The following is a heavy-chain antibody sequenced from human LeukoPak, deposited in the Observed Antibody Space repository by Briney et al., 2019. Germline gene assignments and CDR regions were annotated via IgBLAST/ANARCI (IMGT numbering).Heavy chain of an antibody. CDR3: ARGMDDYGDYEGHNRYYYYMDV. J-gene: IGHJ6*03. V-gene: IGHV4-34*01. CDR1: GGSFSGYY. D-gene: IGHD4-17*01. Sequence: PSETLSLTCAVYGGSFSGYYWSWIRQPPGKGLEWIGEINHSGSTNYNPSLKSRVTISVDTSKNQFSLKLSSVTAADTAVYYCARGMDDYGDYEGHNRYYYYMDVWGKGTTVTVSS. CDR2: INHSGST.